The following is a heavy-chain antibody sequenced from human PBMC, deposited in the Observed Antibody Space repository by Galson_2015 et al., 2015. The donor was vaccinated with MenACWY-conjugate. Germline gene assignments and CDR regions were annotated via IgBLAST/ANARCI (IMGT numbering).Heavy chain of an antibody. CDR1: GSTFSSYA. J-gene: IGHJ4*02. D-gene: IGHD2-2*01. CDR3: VKRYCTSTSCPRTAFYFDY. CDR2: IWYDGSKT. Sequence: SLRLSCAASGSTFSSYAMHWVRQAPGKGLEWVAVIWYDGSKTYYADSVKGRFTISRDNSKNTAYLQMNSLRAEDTAMYYCVKRYCTSTSCPRTAFYFDYWGQGTLVTVSS. V-gene: IGHV3-33*06.